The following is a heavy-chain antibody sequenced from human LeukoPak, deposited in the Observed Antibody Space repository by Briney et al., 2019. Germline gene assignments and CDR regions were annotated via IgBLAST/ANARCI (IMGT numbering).Heavy chain of an antibody. Sequence: PGGSLRLSCAASGFTFSSYSMNWVRQAPGKGLEWVANIKQDGSEKYYVDSVKGRFTVSRDNAKSSLYLQMNSLRAEDTAVYYCARVYRSSSGYCFDFWGQGTLVTVSS. D-gene: IGHD6-13*01. CDR1: GFTFSSYS. V-gene: IGHV3-7*01. J-gene: IGHJ4*02. CDR3: ARVYRSSSGYCFDF. CDR2: IKQDGSEK.